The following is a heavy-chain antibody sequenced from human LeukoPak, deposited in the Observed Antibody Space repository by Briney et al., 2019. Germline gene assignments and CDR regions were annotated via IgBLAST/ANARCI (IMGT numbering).Heavy chain of an antibody. D-gene: IGHD6-13*01. CDR3: ARRGDEEAAAGTVDY. V-gene: IGHV4-34*01. Sequence: PSETLSLTCAVYGGSFSGYYWSWIRQPPGKGLEWIGEINHSGSTNYNPSLKSRVTISVDTSKNQFSLKLSSVTAADTAMYYCARRGDEEAAAGTVDYWGQGTLVTVSS. CDR2: INHSGST. J-gene: IGHJ4*02. CDR1: GGSFSGYY.